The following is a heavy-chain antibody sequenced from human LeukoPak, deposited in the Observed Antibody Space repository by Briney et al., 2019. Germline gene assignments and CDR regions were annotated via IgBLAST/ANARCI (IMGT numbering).Heavy chain of an antibody. J-gene: IGHJ5*02. D-gene: IGHD3-16*01. Sequence: NTSETLSLTCTVSGGSISSYYWSWIRQPPGKRLEWIGYIFYSGSTNYNPSLKSRVTISVDTSQNQFSLKLSSVTAADTAVYYCARRLGGWFDPWGQGTLVTVSS. CDR2: IFYSGST. CDR1: GGSISSYY. CDR3: ARRLGGWFDP. V-gene: IGHV4-59*08.